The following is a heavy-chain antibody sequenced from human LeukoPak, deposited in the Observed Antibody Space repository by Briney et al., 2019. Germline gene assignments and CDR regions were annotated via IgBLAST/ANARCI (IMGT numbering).Heavy chain of an antibody. CDR2: INPSGGST. CDR3: AREIYDSSGYSQTYFDY. J-gene: IGHJ4*02. V-gene: IGHV1-46*01. D-gene: IGHD3-22*01. Sequence: ASVKVSCKASGYTFTNYFIHWVRQAPGQGLEWVGIINPSGGSTSYAQKFQGRVTMTRDTSTSTVYMELSSLRSEDTAVYYCAREIYDSSGYSQTYFDYWGQGTLVTVSS. CDR1: GYTFTNYF.